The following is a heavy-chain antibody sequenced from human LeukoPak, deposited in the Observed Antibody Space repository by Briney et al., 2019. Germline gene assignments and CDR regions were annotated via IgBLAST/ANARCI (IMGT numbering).Heavy chain of an antibody. CDR1: GGSISSYY. D-gene: IGHD3-22*01. V-gene: IGHV4-59*12. CDR3: ARVRIYNSGGYYYAYFDY. Sequence: PSETLSLTCTVSGGSISSYYWSWIRQPPGKGLEWIGYIYYSGSTNYNPSLKSRLTISVDTSRTQFSLNLGSVTAADTAVYYCARVRIYNSGGYYYAYFDYWGQGTLVTVSS. J-gene: IGHJ4*02. CDR2: IYYSGST.